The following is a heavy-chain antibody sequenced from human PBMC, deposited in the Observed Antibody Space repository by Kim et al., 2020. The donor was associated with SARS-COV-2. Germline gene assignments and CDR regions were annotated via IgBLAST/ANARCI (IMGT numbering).Heavy chain of an antibody. D-gene: IGHD3-22*01. V-gene: IGHV3-53*01. CDR1: GFTVSSNY. CDR2: IYSGGST. Sequence: GGSLRLSCAASGFTVSSNYMSWVRQAPGKGLEWVSVIYSGGSTYYADSVKGRFTISRDNSKNTLYLQMNSLRAEDTAVYYCASEYYYDSSGYYSDYWGQGTLVTVSS. CDR3: ASEYYYDSSGYYSDY. J-gene: IGHJ4*02.